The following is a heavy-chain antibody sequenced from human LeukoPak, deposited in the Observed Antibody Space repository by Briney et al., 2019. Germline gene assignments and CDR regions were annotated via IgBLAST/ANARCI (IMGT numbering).Heavy chain of an antibody. CDR3: AGSQLLWFGEGSWFDP. CDR2: INPNSGGT. Sequence: ASVKVSCKASGYTFTGYYMHWVRQAPGQGLEWMGWINPNSGGTNYAQKFQGRVTMTRDTSISTAYMELSRLRSDDTAVYYCAGSQLLWFGEGSWFDPWGQGTLVTVSS. J-gene: IGHJ5*02. D-gene: IGHD3-10*01. V-gene: IGHV1-2*02. CDR1: GYTFTGYY.